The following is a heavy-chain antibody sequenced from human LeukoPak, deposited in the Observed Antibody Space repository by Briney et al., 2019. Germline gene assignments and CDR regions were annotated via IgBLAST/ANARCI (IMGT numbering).Heavy chain of an antibody. CDR3: ARGTEMTSFTGYYSFDY. J-gene: IGHJ4*02. V-gene: IGHV3-11*01. CDR2: SSSSGSTI. D-gene: IGHD3-9*01. Sequence: GGSLRLSCAASGFTLSDYYMSWIRQAPGKGLEWVSYSSSSGSTIYYADSVKGRFAISRDNAKNSLYLQMNSLRAEDTAVYYCARGTEMTSFTGYYSFDYWGRGSLVTVSS. CDR1: GFTLSDYY.